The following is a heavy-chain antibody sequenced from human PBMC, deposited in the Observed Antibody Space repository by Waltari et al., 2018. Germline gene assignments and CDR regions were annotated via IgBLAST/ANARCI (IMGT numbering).Heavy chain of an antibody. J-gene: IGHJ4*02. CDR1: GGSISSGSYY. CDR2: IYTSGST. D-gene: IGHD6-13*01. CDR3: AGVLQSSSSCFRY. Sequence: QVQLQESGPGLVKPSQTLSLTCTVPGGSISSGSYYWSWIRQPAGKGLEWIGRIYTSGSTNYNPSLKSRVTISVDTSKNQFSLKLSSVTAADTAVYYCAGVLQSSSSCFRYWGQGTLVTVSS. V-gene: IGHV4-61*02.